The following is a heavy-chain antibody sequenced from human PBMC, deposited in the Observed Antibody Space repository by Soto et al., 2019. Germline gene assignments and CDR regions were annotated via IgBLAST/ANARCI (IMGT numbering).Heavy chain of an antibody. V-gene: IGHV1-2*02. CDR3: ARRAGPKLAAAGTFDY. J-gene: IGHJ4*02. Sequence: ASVKVSCKASGYTFTGYYMHWVRQAPGQGLEWMGWINPNSGGTNYAQKFQGRVTMTRDTSISTAYMELSRLRSDDTAVYYCARRAGPKLAAAGTFDYWGQGTLVTVSS. CDR2: INPNSGGT. CDR1: GYTFTGYY. D-gene: IGHD6-13*01.